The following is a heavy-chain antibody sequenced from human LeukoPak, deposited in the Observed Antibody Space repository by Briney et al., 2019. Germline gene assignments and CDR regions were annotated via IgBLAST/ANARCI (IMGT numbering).Heavy chain of an antibody. J-gene: IGHJ3*02. CDR1: GFTFSSYG. CDR3: AKVPTDTYYYDSSPTSAFDI. V-gene: IGHV3-30*18. CDR2: ISYDGSNK. D-gene: IGHD3-22*01. Sequence: GGSLRLSCAASGFTFSSYGMHWVRQAPGKGLEWVAVISYDGSNKYYADSVKGRFTISRDNSKNTLYLQMNSLRAEDTAVYYCAKVPTDTYYYDSSPTSAFDIWGQGTTVTVSS.